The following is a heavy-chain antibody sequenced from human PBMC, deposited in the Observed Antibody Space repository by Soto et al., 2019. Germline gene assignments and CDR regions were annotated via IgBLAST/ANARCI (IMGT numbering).Heavy chain of an antibody. D-gene: IGHD3-22*01. V-gene: IGHV5-51*01. Sequence: GESLKISCKGSGYSFTSYWIGWVRQMPGKGLEWMGIIYPGDSDTRHSPSFQGQVTISADKSISTAYLQWSSLKASDTAMYYCARHYCDSSGYWGAFDIWGQGTMVTVSS. CDR1: GYSFTSYW. CDR2: IYPGDSDT. J-gene: IGHJ3*02. CDR3: ARHYCDSSGYWGAFDI.